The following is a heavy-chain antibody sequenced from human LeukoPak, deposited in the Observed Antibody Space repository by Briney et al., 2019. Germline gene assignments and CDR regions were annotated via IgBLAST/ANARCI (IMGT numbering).Heavy chain of an antibody. D-gene: IGHD3-3*01. CDR1: GFTFSIAW. V-gene: IGHV3-15*01. CDR2: IKKKSDSATT. CDR3: TWSGLKIES. Sequence: GGSLRLSCAASGFTFSIAWMSWVRQAPGKGLEWLGQIKKKSDSATTAYAAPVKGRFTISRDDSKNTLFLQMNSLKTEDTALYYCTWSGLKIESWGQGTLVTVSS. J-gene: IGHJ4*02.